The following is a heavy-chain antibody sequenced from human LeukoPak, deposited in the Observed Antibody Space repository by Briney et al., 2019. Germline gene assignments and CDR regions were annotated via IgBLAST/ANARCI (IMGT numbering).Heavy chain of an antibody. CDR2: ISYDGSNK. CDR1: GFTFSSYA. D-gene: IGHD6-25*01. CDR3: AKSGGPKYYFDY. V-gene: IGHV3-30*18. J-gene: IGHJ4*02. Sequence: GGSLRLSCAASGFTFSSYAMGWVRQAPGKGLEWVAVISYDGSNKYYADFVKGRFTISRDNSKNTLYLQMNSLRAEDTAVYYCAKSGGPKYYFDYWGQGTLVTVSS.